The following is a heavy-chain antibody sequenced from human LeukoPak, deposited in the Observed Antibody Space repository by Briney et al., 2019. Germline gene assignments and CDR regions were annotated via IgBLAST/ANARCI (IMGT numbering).Heavy chain of an antibody. CDR1: GFTLSNAW. V-gene: IGHV3-15*01. Sequence: PGGSLRLSCAASGFTLSNAWMSWVRQAPGKGLEWVGRIKSKTDGGTTDYAAPVKGRFTISRDDSKNTLYLQMNSLKTEDTAVYYCTTEDIVLMVYASSTFDYWGQGTLVTVSS. J-gene: IGHJ4*02. CDR2: IKSKTDGGTT. CDR3: TTEDIVLMVYASSTFDY. D-gene: IGHD2-8*01.